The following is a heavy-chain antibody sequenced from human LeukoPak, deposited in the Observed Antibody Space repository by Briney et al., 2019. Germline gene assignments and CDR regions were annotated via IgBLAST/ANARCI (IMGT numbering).Heavy chain of an antibody. CDR1: GGSISSYY. CDR3: ASSRRPNYYDSSGYYILY. D-gene: IGHD3-22*01. Sequence: SETLSLTCTVSGGSISSYYWSWIRQPPGKGLEWIGYIYYSGSTNYNPSLKSRVTISVDTSKNQFSLKLSSVTAADTAVYYCASSRRPNYYDSSGYYILYWGQGTLVTVSS. J-gene: IGHJ4*02. V-gene: IGHV4-59*01. CDR2: IYYSGST.